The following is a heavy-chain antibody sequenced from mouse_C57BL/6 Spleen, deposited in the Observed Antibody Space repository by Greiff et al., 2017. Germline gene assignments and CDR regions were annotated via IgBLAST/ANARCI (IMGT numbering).Heavy chain of an antibody. Sequence: VHVKQSGPELVKPGASVKISCKASGYSFTGYYMNWVKHSPEKSLAWIGEINPSTGGTTYNQKFKAKATLTVDKSSSTAYMQLKSLTSEDSAVYYCASFGSYGSSVYWYIDVWGTGTTVTGSS. CDR3: ASFGSYGSSVYWYIDV. CDR2: INPSTGGT. V-gene: IGHV1-42*01. D-gene: IGHD1-1*01. CDR1: GYSFTGYY. J-gene: IGHJ1*03.